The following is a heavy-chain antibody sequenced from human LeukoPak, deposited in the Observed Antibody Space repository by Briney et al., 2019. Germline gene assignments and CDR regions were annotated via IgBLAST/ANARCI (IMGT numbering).Heavy chain of an antibody. D-gene: IGHD4-17*01. CDR3: ARVGGPYGDYELDY. CDR1: GFTFSSYW. Sequence: GGSLRLSCAASGFTFSSYWMHWVRQAPGKGLVWVSRINSDGSSTSYADSVKGRFTIARDNAKNTLYLQMNSLRAEDTAVYYCARVGGPYGDYELDYWGQGTLVTVSS. V-gene: IGHV3-74*01. CDR2: INSDGSST. J-gene: IGHJ4*02.